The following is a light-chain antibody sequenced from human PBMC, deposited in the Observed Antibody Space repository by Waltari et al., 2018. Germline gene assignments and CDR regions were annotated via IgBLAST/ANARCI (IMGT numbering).Light chain of an antibody. CDR1: QGINSY. V-gene: IGKV1-13*02. J-gene: IGKJ3*01. Sequence: IQMSQSPSSLSASVGNRVTLTCRASQGINSYLNWYQQKPGKAPKLLIYYANSLASGVPSRFSGSGSGTEFTLTISSLQPEDFATYYCQQGNSYPFTFGPGTKLDIK. CDR3: QQGNSYPFT. CDR2: YAN.